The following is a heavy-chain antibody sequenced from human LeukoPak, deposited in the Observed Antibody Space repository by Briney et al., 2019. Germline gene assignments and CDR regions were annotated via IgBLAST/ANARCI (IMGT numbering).Heavy chain of an antibody. J-gene: IGHJ6*03. CDR3: ASGSLGDGYGVGDYYQYMDV. CDR1: GCTFNSYA. CDR2: IIPLFGTA. V-gene: IGHV1-69*05. D-gene: IGHD5-24*01. Sequence: SVKVSCKASGCTFNSYAISWVRQAPGQGLEWVGGIIPLFGTANYAQEFQGRVTFTTDESASTAYMEVSSLRSEDTAVYYCASGSLGDGYGVGDYYQYMDVWGKGTTVTVSS.